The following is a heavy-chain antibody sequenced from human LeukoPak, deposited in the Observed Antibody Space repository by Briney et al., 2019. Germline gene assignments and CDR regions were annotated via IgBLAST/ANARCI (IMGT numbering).Heavy chain of an antibody. V-gene: IGHV3-23*01. Sequence: GGSLRLSCAASGFTFSSYAMTWVRQAPGKGLEWVSAISGSGGSTYYADSVKGRFTISRDNSKNTLYLQMNSLRAEDTAIYYCAKASSSGWYQPLDYWGQGTLVTVSS. D-gene: IGHD6-19*01. CDR2: ISGSGGST. CDR3: AKASSSGWYQPLDY. J-gene: IGHJ4*02. CDR1: GFTFSSYA.